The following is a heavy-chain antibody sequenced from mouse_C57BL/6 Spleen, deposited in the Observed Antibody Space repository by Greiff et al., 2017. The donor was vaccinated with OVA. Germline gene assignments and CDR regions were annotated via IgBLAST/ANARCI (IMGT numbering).Heavy chain of an antibody. CDR2: IYPRSGNT. Sequence: QVQLQQSGAELARPGASVKLSCKASGYTFTSYGISWVKQRTGQGLEWIGEIYPRSGNTYYNEKFKGKATLTADKSSSTAYMELRSLTSEDSAVYFCARESTVEDWYFDVWGTGTTVTVSS. J-gene: IGHJ1*03. V-gene: IGHV1-81*01. D-gene: IGHD1-1*01. CDR3: ARESTVEDWYFDV. CDR1: GYTFTSYG.